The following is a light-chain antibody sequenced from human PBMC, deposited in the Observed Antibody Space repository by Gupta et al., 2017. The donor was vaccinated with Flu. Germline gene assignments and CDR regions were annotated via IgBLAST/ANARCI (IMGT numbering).Light chain of an antibody. CDR2: GAS. Sequence: DIQMTQSPSSLSASVGDRVTITCRSSQTISNYLNWYQQKPGEAPKLLIYGASTLHGGVPSRFSGSRAGTDFTLTINKLQTEDFSTYSCQQSYNTPWTFGQGTKVEIK. V-gene: IGKV1-39*01. J-gene: IGKJ1*01. CDR3: QQSYNTPWT. CDR1: QTISNY.